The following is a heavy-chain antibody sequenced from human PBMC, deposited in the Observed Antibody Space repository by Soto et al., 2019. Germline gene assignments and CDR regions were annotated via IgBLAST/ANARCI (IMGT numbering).Heavy chain of an antibody. J-gene: IGHJ6*02. CDR2: IYPGDSDT. V-gene: IGHV5-51*01. CDR3: ARTAAAGKYYYGMDV. CDR1: GYSFTSYW. Sequence: HGESLKISCKGSGYSFTSYWIGWVRQMPGKGLESMGIIYPGDSDTRYSSSFQGQVTISADKSISTAYLQWSSLKASDTAMYYCARTAAAGKYYYGMDVWGQGTTVTVSS. D-gene: IGHD6-13*01.